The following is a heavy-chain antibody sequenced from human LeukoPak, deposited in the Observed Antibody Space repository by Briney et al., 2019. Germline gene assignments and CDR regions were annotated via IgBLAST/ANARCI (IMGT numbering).Heavy chain of an antibody. V-gene: IGHV4-4*07. Sequence: SETLSLTCTVSGGSISSYYWSWIRQPAGKGLEWIGRIYTSGSTNYNPSLKSRVTMSVDTSKNQFSLKLSSVTAADTAVYYCARVSGMYGSGSYVDYWGQGTLVTVSS. D-gene: IGHD3-10*01. CDR3: ARVSGMYGSGSYVDY. CDR1: GGSISSYY. CDR2: IYTSGST. J-gene: IGHJ4*02.